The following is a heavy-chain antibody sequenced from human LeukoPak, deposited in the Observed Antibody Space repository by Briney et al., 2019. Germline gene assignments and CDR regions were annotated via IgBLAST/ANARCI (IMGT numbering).Heavy chain of an antibody. D-gene: IGHD3-22*01. J-gene: IGHJ4*02. V-gene: IGHV4-34*01. CDR1: GGSFGGYY. CDR2: INHSGST. CDR3: ARGIPKWLLKAYYFDY. Sequence: SETLSLTCAVYGGSFGGYYWSWIRQPPGKGLEWIGEINHSGSTNYNPSLKSRVTISVDTSKNQFSLKLSSVTAADTAVYYCARGIPKWLLKAYYFDYWGQGTLVTVSS.